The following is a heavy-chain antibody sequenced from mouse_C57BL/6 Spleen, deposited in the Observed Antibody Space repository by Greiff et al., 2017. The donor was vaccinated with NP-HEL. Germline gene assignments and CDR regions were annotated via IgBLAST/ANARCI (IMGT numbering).Heavy chain of an antibody. D-gene: IGHD3-2*02. CDR2: IDPSDSET. Sequence: QVQLQQPGAELVRPGSSVKLSCKASGYTFTSYWMHWVKQRPIHGLEWIGNIDPSDSETHYNQKFKDKATLTVDKSSSTAYMQLSSLTSEDSAVYYCAYSSGYPHWYFDVWGTGTTVTVSS. V-gene: IGHV1-52*01. CDR1: GYTFTSYW. J-gene: IGHJ1*03. CDR3: AYSSGYPHWYFDV.